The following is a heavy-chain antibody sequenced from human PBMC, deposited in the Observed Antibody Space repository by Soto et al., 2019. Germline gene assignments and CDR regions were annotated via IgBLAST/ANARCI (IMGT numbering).Heavy chain of an antibody. V-gene: IGHV4-34*01. Sequence: PSETLSLTCVVYGGSFSGYYWSWVRQPPGKGLEWIGEINHSGSTNYNPSLKSRVTISVDTSKNQFSLKLSSVTAADMAVYYCARGRITMVRGRNWFDPWGQGTLVTVSS. D-gene: IGHD3-10*01. CDR1: GGSFSGYY. J-gene: IGHJ5*02. CDR2: INHSGST. CDR3: ARGRITMVRGRNWFDP.